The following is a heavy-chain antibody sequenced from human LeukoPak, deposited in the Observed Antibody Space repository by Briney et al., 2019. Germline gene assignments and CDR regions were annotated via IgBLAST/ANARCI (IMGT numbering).Heavy chain of an antibody. CDR3: AKDIWFGESPW. J-gene: IGHJ4*02. Sequence: GGSLRLSCAASGFTFSSYAMSWVRQAPGKGLEWVSAISGSGGSTYYADSVKGRFTISRDNSKNTLYLQMNSLRAEDTAAYYCAKDIWFGESPWWGQGTLVTVSS. CDR2: ISGSGGST. D-gene: IGHD3-10*01. CDR1: GFTFSSYA. V-gene: IGHV3-23*01.